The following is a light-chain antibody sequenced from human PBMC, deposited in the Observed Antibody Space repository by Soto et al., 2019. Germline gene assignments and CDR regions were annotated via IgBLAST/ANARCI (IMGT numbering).Light chain of an antibody. CDR2: QAS. Sequence: DIQMTQSPSTLSASVGDRLIITCRASQSVSTSLAWYPQKPGIAPKLLIYQASSLEHRVATRFTYSGPGSEFPCSMSSLQPEDCATYHCQQDNISRKFGQGTTVQIK. CDR3: QQDNISRK. J-gene: IGKJ1*01. CDR1: QSVSTS. V-gene: IGKV1-5*03.